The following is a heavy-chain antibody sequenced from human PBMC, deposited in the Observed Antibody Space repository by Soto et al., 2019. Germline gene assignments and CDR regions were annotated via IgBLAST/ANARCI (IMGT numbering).Heavy chain of an antibody. CDR3: ARDKWLPSFAPYYYYGMDV. Sequence: PGGSLRLSCAASGFTFSSYGMHWVRQAPGKGLEWVAVIWYDGSNKYYADSVKGRFTISRDNSKNTLYLQMNSLRAEDTAVYYCARDKWLPSFAPYYYYGMDVWGQGTTVTVSS. J-gene: IGHJ6*02. D-gene: IGHD5-12*01. CDR1: GFTFSSYG. V-gene: IGHV3-33*01. CDR2: IWYDGSNK.